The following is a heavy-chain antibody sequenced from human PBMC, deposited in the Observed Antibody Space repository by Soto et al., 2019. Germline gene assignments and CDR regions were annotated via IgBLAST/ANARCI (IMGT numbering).Heavy chain of an antibody. CDR1: GFTFSNAW. J-gene: IGHJ4*02. V-gene: IGHV3-15*01. CDR2: IKSKTDGGTT. Sequence: PGGALRLSCAASGFTFSNAWMSWVRQAPGKGLEWVGRIKSKTDGGTTDYAAPVKGRFTISRDDSKNTLYLQMNSLKTEDTAVYYCTTDRVVPAAYFDYWGQGTLVTVSS. CDR3: TTDRVVPAAYFDY. D-gene: IGHD2-2*01.